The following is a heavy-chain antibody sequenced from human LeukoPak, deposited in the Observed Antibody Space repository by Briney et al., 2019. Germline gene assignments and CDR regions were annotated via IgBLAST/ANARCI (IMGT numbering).Heavy chain of an antibody. CDR2: IYYSGST. J-gene: IGHJ4*02. CDR3: AGEGDYFDY. Sequence: PSQTLSLTCAVSGGSISSGGYSWSWIRQPPGKGLEWIGYIYYSGSTNYNPSLKSRVTISVDTSKKQFSLKLSSVTAADTAVYYCAGEGDYFDYWGQGALVTVSS. CDR1: GGSISSGGYS. D-gene: IGHD3-16*01. V-gene: IGHV4-30-4*07.